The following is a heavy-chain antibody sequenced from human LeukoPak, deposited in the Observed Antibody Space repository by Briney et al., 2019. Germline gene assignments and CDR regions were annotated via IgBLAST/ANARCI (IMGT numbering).Heavy chain of an antibody. CDR1: GFTFSSYA. CDR2: ISYDGSNK. CDR3: ARGGDYETQGDYLFYYGMDV. J-gene: IGHJ6*02. Sequence: GGSLRLSCAASGFTFSSYAMHWVRQAPGKGLEWVAVISYDGSNKYYADSVKGRFTISRDNSKNTLYLQMNSRRAEDTGVYYCARGGDYETQGDYLFYYGMDVWGQGTTVTVSS. V-gene: IGHV3-30*04. D-gene: IGHD4-17*01.